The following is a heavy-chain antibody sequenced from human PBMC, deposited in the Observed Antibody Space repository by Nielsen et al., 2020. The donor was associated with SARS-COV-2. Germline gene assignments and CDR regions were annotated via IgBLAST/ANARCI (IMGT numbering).Heavy chain of an antibody. CDR1: GGSISSGGYY. CDR3: AREHYYGSGSYSNY. J-gene: IGHJ4*02. CDR2: IYYSGST. V-gene: IGHV4-31*03. Sequence: SETLSLTCTVSGGSISSGGYYWSWIRQHPGKGLEWIGYIYYSGSTYYNPSLKSRVTISVDTSKNQFSLKLSSVTAADTAVYYCAREHYYGSGSYSNYWGQGTLVTVSS. D-gene: IGHD3-10*01.